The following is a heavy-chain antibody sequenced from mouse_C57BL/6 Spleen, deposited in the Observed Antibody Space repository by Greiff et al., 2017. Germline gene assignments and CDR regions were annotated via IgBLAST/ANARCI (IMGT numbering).Heavy chain of an antibody. CDR3: ARENYDCDEKYYYFDV. V-gene: IGHV1-80*01. CDR2: IYPGDGDT. CDR1: GYAFSSYW. J-gene: IGHJ2*01. Sequence: VQLQQSGAELVKPGASVKISCKASGYAFSSYWMNWVKQRPGKGLEWIGQIYPGDGDTNYNGKFKGKATLTADKSSSTAYMQLSSLTSEDSAVYFCARENYDCDEKYYYFDVWGQGTTLTVSS. D-gene: IGHD2-4*01.